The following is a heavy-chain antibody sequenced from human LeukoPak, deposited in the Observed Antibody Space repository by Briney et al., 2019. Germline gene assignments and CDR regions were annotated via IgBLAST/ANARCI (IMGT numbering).Heavy chain of an antibody. CDR3: ARHVAARPYNY. D-gene: IGHD6-6*01. CDR1: GYTLTGYY. V-gene: IGHV1-2*06. J-gene: IGHJ4*02. CDR2: INPNSGGT. Sequence: ASVKVSCKASGYTLTGYYMHWVRQAPGQGLEWMGRINPNSGGTNYAQKFQGRVTMTRDTSISTAYMELSRLRSDDAAVYYCARHVAARPYNYWGQGTLVTVSS.